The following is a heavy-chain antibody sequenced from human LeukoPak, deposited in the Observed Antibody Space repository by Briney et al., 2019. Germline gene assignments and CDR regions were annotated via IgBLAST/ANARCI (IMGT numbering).Heavy chain of an antibody. CDR1: GFTFSSYG. D-gene: IGHD2-21*01. J-gene: IGHJ3*01. CDR3: ASKGDGSCDSSLCQGAFDF. CDR2: IRYDGSNK. V-gene: IGHV3-30*02. Sequence: GGSLRLSCAASGFTFSSYGMHWVRQAPGKGLEWVAFIRYDGSNKYYADSVKGRFTISRDNSKSTLYLQMNSLRAEDTAVYYCASKGDGSCDSSLCQGAFDFWGQGSVVTVSS.